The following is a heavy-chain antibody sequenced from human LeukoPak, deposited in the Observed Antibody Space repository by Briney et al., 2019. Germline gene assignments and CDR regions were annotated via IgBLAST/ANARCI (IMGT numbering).Heavy chain of an antibody. CDR2: INSGGSGT. J-gene: IGHJ4*02. CDR1: GFPFSSYW. V-gene: IGHV3-74*01. Sequence: GGSLRLSCAASGFPFSSYWMHWVRQTAGKGLVWVSRINSGGSGTSYADSVKGRFTISRDNSKNTLYLQMNSLRAEDTAVYYCARDSTAPFDYWGQGTLVTVSS. CDR3: ARDSTAPFDY.